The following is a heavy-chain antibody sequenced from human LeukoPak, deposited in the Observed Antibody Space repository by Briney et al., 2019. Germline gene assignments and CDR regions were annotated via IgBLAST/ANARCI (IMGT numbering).Heavy chain of an antibody. Sequence: ASVKVSCKVSGYTLTELSMHWVRQAPGKGLEWMGGFDPEYGETIYAQKFQGRVTITTDESTTTAYMELSTLRSEDTAVYYCARHGGITIFGEAQPGGAFDIWGQGTVVTVSS. D-gene: IGHD3-3*01. V-gene: IGHV1-24*01. CDR3: ARHGGITIFGEAQPGGAFDI. CDR1: GYTLTELS. J-gene: IGHJ3*02. CDR2: FDPEYGET.